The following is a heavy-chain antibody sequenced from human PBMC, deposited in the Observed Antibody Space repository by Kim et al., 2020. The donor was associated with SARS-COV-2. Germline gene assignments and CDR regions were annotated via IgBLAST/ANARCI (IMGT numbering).Heavy chain of an antibody. J-gene: IGHJ5*02. CDR2: INGGNGNT. D-gene: IGHD3-10*01. CDR3: AREGSGSYNWLDP. V-gene: IGHV1-3*01. CDR1: GYTFDTFS. Sequence: ASVQVSCKASGYTFDTFSLYWLRQAPGQRFEWMGWINGGNGNTRYSQNFQGRVTFTRDASATTAFMELTSLTFKDTAVYYCAREGSGSYNWLDPWGQGTLVTVSS.